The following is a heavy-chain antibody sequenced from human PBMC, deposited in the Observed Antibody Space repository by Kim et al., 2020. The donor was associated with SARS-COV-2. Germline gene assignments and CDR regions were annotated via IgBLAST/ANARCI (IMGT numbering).Heavy chain of an antibody. CDR2: IYYSGST. CDR3: ARDDHSSSWHFDY. J-gene: IGHJ4*02. V-gene: IGHV4-39*07. Sequence: SETLSLTCTVSGGSISSSSYYWGWIRQPPGKGLEWIGSIYYSGSTYYNPSLKSRVTISVDTSKNQFSLKLSSVTAADTAVYYCARDDHSSSWHFDYWGQG. D-gene: IGHD6-13*01. CDR1: GGSISSSSYY.